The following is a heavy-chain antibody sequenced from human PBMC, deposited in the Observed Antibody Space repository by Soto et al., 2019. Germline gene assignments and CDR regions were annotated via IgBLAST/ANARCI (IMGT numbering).Heavy chain of an antibody. J-gene: IGHJ4*02. CDR1: GFTFSTYG. CDR2: IWYDGSNK. CDR3: AREFDYGGQCFDY. D-gene: IGHD4-17*01. V-gene: IGHV3-33*01. Sequence: QVQLVESGGGVVQPGRSLRLSCAASGFTFSTYGMHWVRQAPGKGLDWVAVIWYDGSNKNYADSVKGRFTISRDNSKNTRYLQMNSLRAEDTAVYYCAREFDYGGQCFDYWGQGTLVTVSS.